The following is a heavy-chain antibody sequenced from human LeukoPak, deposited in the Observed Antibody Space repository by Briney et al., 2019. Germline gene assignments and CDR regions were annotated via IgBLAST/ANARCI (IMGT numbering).Heavy chain of an antibody. CDR1: GFTSSDYW. J-gene: IGHJ4*02. V-gene: IGHV3-74*01. CDR2: FKNDGSSA. Sequence: PGGSLRLSCAVSGFTSSDYWMHWVRQAPGKGLVWVSRFKNDGSSATYADSVKGRFTISRDEAKNTLYLQMNSLRVEDTAVYYCARDLKGFDYWGQGTLVTVSS. CDR3: ARDLKGFDY.